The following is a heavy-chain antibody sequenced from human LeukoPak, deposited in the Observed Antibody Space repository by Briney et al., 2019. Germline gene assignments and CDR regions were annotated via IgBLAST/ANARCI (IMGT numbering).Heavy chain of an antibody. Sequence: PGGSLRLSCAASGFTFSSYAMSWVRQAPGKGLEWVSAISGSGGSTYYADSVKGRFTISRDNSKNTLYLQMNSLRAEDTAVYYCAKDQRDIVVVVAATPWPEYFQHWGQGTLVTVSS. V-gene: IGHV3-23*01. CDR2: ISGSGGST. D-gene: IGHD2-15*01. J-gene: IGHJ1*01. CDR3: AKDQRDIVVVVAATPWPEYFQH. CDR1: GFTFSSYA.